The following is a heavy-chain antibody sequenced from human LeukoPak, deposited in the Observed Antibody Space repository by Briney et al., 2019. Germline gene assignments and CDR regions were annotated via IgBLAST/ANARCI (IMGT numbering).Heavy chain of an antibody. CDR2: IFPDGRT. J-gene: IGHJ4*02. V-gene: IGHV3-53*01. D-gene: IGHD4-17*01. CDR3: ARANPVYGDFDY. CDR1: GLTVNDNY. Sequence: GGSLRLSCTMSGLTVNDNYMSWVRQSPGKGLEWVSVIFPDGRTYQADSVKGRFTISRDRPKNTSFLQMNSLRADDTALYHCARANPVYGDFDYWGQGVLVTVSS.